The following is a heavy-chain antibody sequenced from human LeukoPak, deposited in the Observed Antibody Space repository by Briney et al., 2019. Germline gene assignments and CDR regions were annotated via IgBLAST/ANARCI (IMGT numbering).Heavy chain of an antibody. CDR1: GASVTGGIYF. J-gene: IGHJ4*02. CDR2: IHPSGTV. V-gene: IGHV4-31*03. Sequence: SETLSLTCSVSGASVTGGIYFWSWIRQHPGKGLEWIGHIHPSGTVYYNASLKSRLTISLDTSKNLFSLNLRSVTVADTAVYYCARWAYSSGWTSFDYWGQGTLVTVSS. D-gene: IGHD6-19*01. CDR3: ARWAYSSGWTSFDY.